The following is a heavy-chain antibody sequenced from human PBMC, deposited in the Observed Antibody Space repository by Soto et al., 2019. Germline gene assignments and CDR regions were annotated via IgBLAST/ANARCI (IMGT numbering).Heavy chain of an antibody. V-gene: IGHV4-30-4*01. CDR3: ATFGVIGEPFDY. D-gene: IGHD3-10*01. Sequence: PSETLSLTCTVSGGSISSGDYYWSWIRQPPGKGLEWIGYIYYSGSTYYNPSLKSRVTLSLDTPSNQFSLRLSSLTAADTAVYYCATFGVIGEPFDYWGQGTLVTSPQ. CDR1: GGSISSGDYY. J-gene: IGHJ4*02. CDR2: IYYSGST.